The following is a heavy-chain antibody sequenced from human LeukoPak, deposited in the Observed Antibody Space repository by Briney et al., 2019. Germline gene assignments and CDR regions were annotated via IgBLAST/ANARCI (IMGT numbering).Heavy chain of an antibody. CDR3: AGHGSGSYYRFDY. J-gene: IGHJ4*02. CDR1: NGSISSSPYY. V-gene: IGHV4-39*01. D-gene: IGHD3-10*01. CDR2: IYYSGST. Sequence: SETLSLTCTVSNGSISSSPYYWGLVRQPPGKGLEWIGSIYYSGSTYYNPSLKSRVTISVDTSKSQFSLKLSSVTAADTAVYYCAGHGSGSYYRFDYWGQGTLVTVSS.